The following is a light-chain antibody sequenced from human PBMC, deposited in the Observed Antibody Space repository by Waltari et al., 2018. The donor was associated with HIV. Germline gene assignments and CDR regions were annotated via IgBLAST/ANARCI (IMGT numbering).Light chain of an antibody. V-gene: IGKV1-12*01. CDR3: QQSYITPYT. Sequence: DVQMTQSPSSVSASVGDRVTITCRASHDISVWLAWYQQKPGKAPKLLIYSASILHSGVPSRFSGSGSETHFTLTISSLQPEDFATYYCQQSYITPYTFGQGTKLEI. J-gene: IGKJ2*01. CDR2: SAS. CDR1: HDISVW.